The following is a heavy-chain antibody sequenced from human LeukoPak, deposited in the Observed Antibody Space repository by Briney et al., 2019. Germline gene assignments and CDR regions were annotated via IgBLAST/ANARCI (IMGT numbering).Heavy chain of an antibody. D-gene: IGHD3-22*01. Sequence: PGGSLRLSCAASKFTFSSYGMNWVRQAPGKGLEWVSYISSSGSTIYYADSVKGRFTVSRDNAKNTVYLQMNSLRVGDTAVYYCARGGFSHGFDIWGQGTVVTVSS. CDR1: KFTFSSYG. J-gene: IGHJ3*02. V-gene: IGHV3-48*04. CDR3: ARGGFSHGFDI. CDR2: ISSSGSTI.